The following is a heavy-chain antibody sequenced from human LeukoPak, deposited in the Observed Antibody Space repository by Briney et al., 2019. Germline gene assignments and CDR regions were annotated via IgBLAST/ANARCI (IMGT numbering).Heavy chain of an antibody. J-gene: IGHJ4*02. D-gene: IGHD6-13*01. V-gene: IGHV3-23*01. CDR1: GFNFATHA. Sequence: PGGSLRLSCAASGFNFATHAMTWVRQAPGKGLEWLSAISGNGESTHYADSVKGRFTISRDNAKNSLYLQMNSLRAEDTAVYYCARVLRAAAGSPWRAFDYWGQGTLVTVSS. CDR2: ISGNGEST. CDR3: ARVLRAAAGSPWRAFDY.